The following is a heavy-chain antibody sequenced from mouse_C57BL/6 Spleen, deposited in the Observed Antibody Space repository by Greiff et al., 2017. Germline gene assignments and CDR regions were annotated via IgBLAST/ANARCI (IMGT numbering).Heavy chain of an antibody. CDR2: IDPSDSYT. V-gene: IGHV1-69*01. CDR3: ARKDYGSSCEWYFDV. J-gene: IGHJ1*03. D-gene: IGHD1-1*01. Sequence: QVQLQQPGAELVMPGASVKLSCKASGYTFTSYWMHWVKQRPGQGLEWIGEIDPSDSYTNYNQKFKGKSTLTVDKSSSTAYMQLSSLTSEDSAVYYCARKDYGSSCEWYFDVWGTGTTVTVSS. CDR1: GYTFTSYW.